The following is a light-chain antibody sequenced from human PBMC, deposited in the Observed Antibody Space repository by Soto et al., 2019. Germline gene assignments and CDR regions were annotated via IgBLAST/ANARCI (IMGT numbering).Light chain of an antibody. V-gene: IGLV1-40*01. Sequence: QSVLTQPPSLSGAPGLRVTISCTGSSSNIGAADDVHWYQQLPGTAPKLLLYGNNNRPSGVPDRFSGSKSGTSASLAITGLQAEDEAEYYCSAYTVSRTYVFGTGTKLTVL. CDR1: SSNIGAADD. CDR2: GNN. J-gene: IGLJ1*01. CDR3: SAYTVSRTYV.